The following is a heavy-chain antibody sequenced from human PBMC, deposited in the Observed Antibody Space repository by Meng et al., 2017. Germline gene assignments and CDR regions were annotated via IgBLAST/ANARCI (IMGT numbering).Heavy chain of an antibody. J-gene: IGHJ6*02. CDR2: IIPIFCTA. D-gene: IGHD3-22*01. V-gene: IGHV1-69*05. CDR1: GGTFSSYA. CDR3: ARVGGGHEYYYEGHYYYYGMDV. Sequence: SVKVSCKASGGTFSSYAISWVRQAPGQGLEWMGGIIPIFCTANYAQKFQGRVTITTDESTSTAYMELSSLRSEDTAVYYCARVGGGHEYYYEGHYYYYGMDVWGQGTTVTVSS.